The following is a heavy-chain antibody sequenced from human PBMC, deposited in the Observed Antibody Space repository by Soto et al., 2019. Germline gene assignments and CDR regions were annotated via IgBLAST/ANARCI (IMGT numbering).Heavy chain of an antibody. CDR2: IVVGSGNT. CDR1: GFTFTISA. CDR3: AAVAPLVLWFGPPMDV. Sequence: GASLKVSCKASGFTFTISAMQWVRQARGQRLEWIGWIVVGSGNTNYAQKFQERVTITRDMSTSTAYMELSSLRSEDTAVYYCAAVAPLVLWFGPPMDVWGKGTTVTVSS. D-gene: IGHD3-10*01. V-gene: IGHV1-58*02. J-gene: IGHJ6*03.